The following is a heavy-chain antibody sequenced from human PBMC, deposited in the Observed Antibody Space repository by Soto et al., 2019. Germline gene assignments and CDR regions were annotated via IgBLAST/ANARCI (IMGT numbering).Heavy chain of an antibody. CDR2: ISAYNGNT. CDR1: GYTFTSYA. J-gene: IGHJ4*02. CDR3: ARDAAAADY. V-gene: IGHV1-18*01. Sequence: QVQLVQSGAEVKKPGASVKVSCKASGYTFTSYAISWVRQAPGQGLEWMGWISAYNGNTNYAQKFQGRVTMTTDTSTSAAYRERRSLGSDDTAGCYWARDAAAADYWGQGTVVTGSS.